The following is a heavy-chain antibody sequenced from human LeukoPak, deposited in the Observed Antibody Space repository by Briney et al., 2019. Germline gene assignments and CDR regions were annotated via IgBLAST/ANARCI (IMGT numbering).Heavy chain of an antibody. J-gene: IGHJ5*02. CDR1: GGSISSYY. V-gene: IGHV4-59*01. Sequence: SETLSLTCTVSGGSISSYYWNWIRQLPGKGLEWIGYIYYSGSTNYNPSLKSRVTISVDTSKNQFSLKLSSVTAADTAVYYCARVGILWFGELSCWFDPWGQGTLVTVSS. CDR3: ARVGILWFGELSCWFDP. CDR2: IYYSGST. D-gene: IGHD3-10*01.